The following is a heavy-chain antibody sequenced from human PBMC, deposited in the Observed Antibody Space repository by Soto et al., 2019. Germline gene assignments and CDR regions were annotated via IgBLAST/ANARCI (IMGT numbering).Heavy chain of an antibody. CDR1: GGTFSSYA. D-gene: IGHD4-17*01. Sequence: QVQLVQSGAEVKKPGSSVKVSCKASGGTFSSYAISWVRQAPGQGLEWMGGIIPIFGTANYAQKFQGRVTITADESTSTAYMELSSLRSKDTAVYYCARDLALDFYDYGDYGPYYYYYGMDVWGQGTTVTVSS. V-gene: IGHV1-69*01. J-gene: IGHJ6*02. CDR3: ARDLALDFYDYGDYGPYYYYYGMDV. CDR2: IIPIFGTA.